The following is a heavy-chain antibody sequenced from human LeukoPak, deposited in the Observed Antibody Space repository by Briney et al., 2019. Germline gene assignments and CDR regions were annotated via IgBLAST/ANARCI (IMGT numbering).Heavy chain of an antibody. Sequence: SVKVSCTASVYTFTSYDINWVRQATGQGLEWMGWMNPNSGNTSNTQKFQGKVTITRTTSISTAHIELSRLRSENTPGSTSPRACPGCWSGYCNVDYLGEGSLVGVSS. CDR2: MNPNSGNT. CDR3: PRACPGCWSGYCNVDY. CDR1: VYTFTSYD. D-gene: IGHD3-3*01. J-gene: IGHJ4*02. V-gene: IGHV1-8*03.